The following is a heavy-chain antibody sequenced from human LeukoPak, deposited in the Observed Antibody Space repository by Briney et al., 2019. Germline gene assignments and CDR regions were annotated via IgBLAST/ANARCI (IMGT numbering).Heavy chain of an antibody. CDR1: GYTFTSYD. CDR3: ARGYTGYFDY. Sequence: APSVSVSCKASGYTFTSYDINWVRQAAGQGREWMGWMNPNSGNTGYAQKFQGRVTMTRNTSISTAYMELSSLRSEDTAVYYCARGYTGYFDYWGQGTLVTVSS. D-gene: IGHD1-14*01. V-gene: IGHV1-8*01. CDR2: MNPNSGNT. J-gene: IGHJ4*02.